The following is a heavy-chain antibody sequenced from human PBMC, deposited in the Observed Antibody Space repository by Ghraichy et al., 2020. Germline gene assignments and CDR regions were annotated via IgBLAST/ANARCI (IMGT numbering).Heavy chain of an antibody. D-gene: IGHD3-16*02. CDR1: GGSISSYY. Sequence: SETLSLTCTVSGGSISSYYWSWIRQPPGKGLEWIGYIYYSGSTNYNPSLKSRVTISVDTSKNQFSLKLSSVTAADTAVYYCARGPMITFGGVIAPRGWFDPWGQGTLVTVSS. CDR3: ARGPMITFGGVIAPRGWFDP. V-gene: IGHV4-59*01. CDR2: IYYSGST. J-gene: IGHJ5*02.